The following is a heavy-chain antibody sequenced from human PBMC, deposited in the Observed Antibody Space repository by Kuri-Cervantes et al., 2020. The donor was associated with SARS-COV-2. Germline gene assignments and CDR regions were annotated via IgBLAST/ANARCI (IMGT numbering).Heavy chain of an antibody. V-gene: IGHV3-11*03. Sequence: GESLKISCAASGFTFSDYYMSWIRQAPGKGLEWVSYISSNSSYTNYADSVKDRFTISRDNAKNSLYLQMNSLRAEDTAVYYCAVIQNSGSYSTRSSYFDYWGQGTLVTVSS. J-gene: IGHJ4*02. CDR3: AVIQNSGSYSTRSSYFDY. CDR1: GFTFSDYY. CDR2: ISSNSSYT. D-gene: IGHD1-26*01.